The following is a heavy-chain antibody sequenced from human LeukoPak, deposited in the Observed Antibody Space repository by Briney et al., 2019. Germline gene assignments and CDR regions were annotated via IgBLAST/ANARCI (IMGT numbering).Heavy chain of an antibody. V-gene: IGHV3-33*01. CDR3: ARSLRYLGYYFDY. Sequence: GGSLRLSCAASGFTFSSYGMHWVRQAPGKGLEWVAVIWYDGSNKYYADSVKGRFTISRDNSKNTLYLQMNSLRAEDTAVYYCARSLRYLGYYFDYWGQGTLVTVSS. J-gene: IGHJ4*02. CDR2: IWYDGSNK. D-gene: IGHD3-9*01. CDR1: GFTFSSYG.